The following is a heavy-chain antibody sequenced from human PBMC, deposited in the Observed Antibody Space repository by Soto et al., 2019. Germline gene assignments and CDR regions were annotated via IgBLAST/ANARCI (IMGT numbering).Heavy chain of an antibody. V-gene: IGHV3-33*01. J-gene: IGHJ2*01. CDR1: GFSFSTYT. Sequence: QVQLEESGGGVVKPGRSLRLSCAASGFSFSTYTIHWVRQAPGKGLEWVAFICYDGSNRDYADSVKGRFTISRDNSKNTMYLQMTSLRVEDTAMYFCARERHYFDLWGRGTLVTVSS. CDR3: ARERHYFDL. CDR2: ICYDGSNR.